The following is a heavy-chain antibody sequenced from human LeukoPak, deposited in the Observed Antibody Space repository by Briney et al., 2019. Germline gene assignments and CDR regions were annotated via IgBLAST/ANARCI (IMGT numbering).Heavy chain of an antibody. CDR2: TYYRSKLYN. J-gene: IGHJ4*02. CDR3: AREVSDYEGSILN. D-gene: IGHD5-12*01. CDR1: GDSVSSNSAA. V-gene: IGHV6-1*01. Sequence: SQTLSLTCAISGDSVSSNSAAWNWLRQSPWRGLEWLGRTYYRSKLYNDYAVAVKSRITINPDTSKNQFSLQLNSVTPEDTAVYYCAREVSDYEGSILNWGQGTLVTVSS.